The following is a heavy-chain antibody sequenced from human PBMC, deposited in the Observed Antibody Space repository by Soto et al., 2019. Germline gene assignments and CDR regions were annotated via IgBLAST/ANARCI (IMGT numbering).Heavy chain of an antibody. V-gene: IGHV5-10-1*01. CDR1: GYSFTSYW. CDR3: ARQDNWNDADAFDI. J-gene: IGHJ3*02. D-gene: IGHD1-20*01. Sequence: HGESLKISCKGSGYSFTSYWISWVRQMPGKGLEWMGRIDPSDSYTNYSPSFQGHVTISADKSISTAYLQWSSLKASDTAMYYCARQDNWNDADAFDIWGQGTMVTVSS. CDR2: IDPSDSYT.